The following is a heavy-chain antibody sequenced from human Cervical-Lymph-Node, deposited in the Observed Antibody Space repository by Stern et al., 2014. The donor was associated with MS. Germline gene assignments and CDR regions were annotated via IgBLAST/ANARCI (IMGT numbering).Heavy chain of an antibody. V-gene: IGHV3-11*01. CDR3: VRQGVDCDGDCYVV. J-gene: IGHJ4*02. D-gene: IGHD2-21*02. CDR1: GFTFFSFSDYY. CDR2: IRSRGDTK. Sequence: QVQLVESGGSVVKPGGSLRLSCGASGFTFFSFSDYYMSWIRQAPGEGLEWVSYIRSRGDTKPYAASVKGRFTITRDNARHSLALQMNSLRPEDTDVYYCVRQGVDCDGDCYVVWGQGTLVTVSS.